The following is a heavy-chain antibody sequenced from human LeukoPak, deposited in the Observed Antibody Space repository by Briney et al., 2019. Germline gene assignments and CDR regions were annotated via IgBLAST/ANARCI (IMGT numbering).Heavy chain of an antibody. CDR2: ISWDGGST. D-gene: IGHD3-22*01. Sequence: GGSLRLSCAASGFTFDDYAMHWVRQAPGKGLEWVSLISWDGGSTYYADSVKGRFTISRDNSKNSLYLQMNSLRAEDTALYYCAKASYYYDSSGYYCGEYFQHWGQGTLVTVSS. CDR1: GFTFDDYA. CDR3: AKASYYYDSSGYYCGEYFQH. J-gene: IGHJ1*01. V-gene: IGHV3-43D*04.